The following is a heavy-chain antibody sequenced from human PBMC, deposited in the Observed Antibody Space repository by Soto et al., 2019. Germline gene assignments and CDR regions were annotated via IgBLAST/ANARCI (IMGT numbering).Heavy chain of an antibody. CDR3: ARETRGYSGYGFDY. V-gene: IGHV4-59*01. Sequence: TSETLSLTCTVSGDSFSSYYWSWIRQPPGKGLEWIGYIYYSGTTNYSPSLKSRVTISVDTSKKQFSLMLSSVTAADTAVYYCARETRGYSGYGFDYWGQGMLVTVSS. CDR1: GDSFSSYY. CDR2: IYYSGTT. D-gene: IGHD5-12*01. J-gene: IGHJ4*02.